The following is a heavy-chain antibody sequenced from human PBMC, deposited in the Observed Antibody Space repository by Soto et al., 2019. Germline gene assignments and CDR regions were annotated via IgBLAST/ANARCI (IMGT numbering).Heavy chain of an antibody. CDR3: ATHSAGWWYFDH. CDR1: GGSISSGDYY. CDR2: IYYSGTT. J-gene: IGHJ4*02. Sequence: SETLSLTCTVSGGSISSGDYYWSWIRQPPEKGLEWIGYIYYSGTTYYNPSLKSRITMSVDTSKNQLSLKLSSVTAADTAVYYCATHSAGWWYFDHWGQGTLVTVSS. V-gene: IGHV4-30-4*01. D-gene: IGHD6-19*01.